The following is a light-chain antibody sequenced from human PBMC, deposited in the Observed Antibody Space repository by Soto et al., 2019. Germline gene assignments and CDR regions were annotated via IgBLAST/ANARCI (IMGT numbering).Light chain of an antibody. CDR3: QQADSFPLS. CDR2: AAS. Sequence: DIQMTQSPSSVSASIGDRVTISCRASQSIYKWLVWYQQKPGKAPKLLIYAASSLQSGVPSRFSGSGDGTDFTLTISSLQPEDFATYYCQQADSFPLSVGGGTKVEI. V-gene: IGKV1-12*01. CDR1: QSIYKW. J-gene: IGKJ4*01.